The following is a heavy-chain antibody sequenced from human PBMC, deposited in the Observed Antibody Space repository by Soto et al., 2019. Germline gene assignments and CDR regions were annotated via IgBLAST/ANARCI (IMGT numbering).Heavy chain of an antibody. CDR3: ARELGLEQQPHFDY. Sequence: QVQLVQSGAEVKKPGSSVKVSCKASGGTFSSYAISWVRQAPGQGLEWMGGIIPIFGTANYAQKFQGRVTXXAXEXXSTAYMALSSLRSEDTAVYYCARELGLEQQPHFDYWGQGTLVTVSS. V-gene: IGHV1-69*12. CDR1: GGTFSSYA. J-gene: IGHJ4*02. CDR2: IIPIFGTA. D-gene: IGHD6-13*01.